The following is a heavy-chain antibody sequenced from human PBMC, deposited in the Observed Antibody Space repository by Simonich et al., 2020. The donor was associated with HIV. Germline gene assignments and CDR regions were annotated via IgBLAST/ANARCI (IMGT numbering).Heavy chain of an antibody. D-gene: IGHD5-12*01. J-gene: IGHJ3*02. CDR3: ARRSGYVDAFDI. CDR2: IDHSGRT. Sequence: QVQLQQWGAGLLKPSETLSLTCAVYGGSFSSYYWNWIRQPPGKGLGGIGEIDHSGRTNYKPSLKSRVTISVDTSKNQFSLKVNSVTAADTAVYYCARRSGYVDAFDIWGQGTMVTVSS. V-gene: IGHV4-34*01. CDR1: GGSFSSYY.